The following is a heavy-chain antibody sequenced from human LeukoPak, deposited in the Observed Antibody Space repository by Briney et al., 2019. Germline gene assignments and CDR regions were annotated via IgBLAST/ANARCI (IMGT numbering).Heavy chain of an antibody. CDR1: GGSFSGYY. J-gene: IGHJ2*01. Sequence: SETLSLTCAVYGGSFSGYYWSWIRQPPGKGLEWIGEINHSGSTNYNPSLKSRVTISVDTSKNQFSLKLSSVTAADTAVYYCARDPSEWEPRLREPYWYFDLWGRGTLVTVSS. CDR2: INHSGST. D-gene: IGHD1-14*01. V-gene: IGHV4-34*01. CDR3: ARDPSEWEPRLREPYWYFDL.